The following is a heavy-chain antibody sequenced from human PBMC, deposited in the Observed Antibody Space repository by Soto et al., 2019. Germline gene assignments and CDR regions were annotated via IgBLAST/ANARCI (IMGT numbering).Heavy chain of an antibody. V-gene: IGHV3-7*05. J-gene: IGHJ3*02. CDR2: IKQDGSEK. CDR3: VVPTSTFGI. Sequence: EVQLVESGGGLVQPGGSLRLSCEGSGFTFSNYCMNWVRQAPGKGLEWVANIKQDGSEKNYVDSVKGRFTISRDNAKNSLYLQMSSLRVEDTAVYYCVVPTSTFGIWVQGAMVTVSS. CDR1: GFTFSNYC. D-gene: IGHD2-21*01.